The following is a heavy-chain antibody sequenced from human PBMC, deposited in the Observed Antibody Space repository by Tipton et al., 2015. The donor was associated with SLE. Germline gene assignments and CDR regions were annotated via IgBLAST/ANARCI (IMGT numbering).Heavy chain of an antibody. V-gene: IGHV4-39*01. CDR1: GGSISSGSYY. J-gene: IGHJ6*03. CDR2: IYYSGST. Sequence: TLSLTCTVSGGSISSGSYYWSWIRQPAGKGLEWIGSIYYSGSTYYNPSLKSRVTISVDTSKNQFSLKLSSVTAADAAVYYCARHEENYYYYYMDVWGKGTTVTVSS. CDR3: ARHEENYYYYYMDV.